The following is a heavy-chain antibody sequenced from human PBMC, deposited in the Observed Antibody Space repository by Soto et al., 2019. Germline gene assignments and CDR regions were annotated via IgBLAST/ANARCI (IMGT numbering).Heavy chain of an antibody. CDR1: GGSISSSSYY. J-gene: IGHJ5*02. V-gene: IGHV4-39*01. CDR3: ARHKCSSTSCYSFYWFDP. CDR2: IYYSGST. Sequence: SETLSLTCTVSGGSISSSSYYWGWIRQPPGKGLEWIGSIYYSGSTYYNPSLKSRVTISVDTSKNQFSLKLSSVTAADTAVYYCARHKCSSTSCYSFYWFDPWGQGTLVTV. D-gene: IGHD2-2*01.